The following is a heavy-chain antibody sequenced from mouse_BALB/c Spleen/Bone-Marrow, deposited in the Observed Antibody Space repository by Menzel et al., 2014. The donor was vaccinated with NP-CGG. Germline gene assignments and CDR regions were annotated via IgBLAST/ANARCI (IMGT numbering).Heavy chain of an antibody. CDR1: GFSLTSYG. CDR2: IWAGGST. J-gene: IGHJ2*01. CDR3: ARVIRYENYFDY. Sequence: QVQLQQSGPGLVAPSQSLSITCTVSGFSLTSYGVHWVRQPPGKGLEWLGVIWAGGSTNYNSALMSRLSISKDNSKSQVFLKMNGLQTDDTAMYYCARVIRYENYFDYWGQGTTLTVSS. D-gene: IGHD2-14*01. V-gene: IGHV2-9*02.